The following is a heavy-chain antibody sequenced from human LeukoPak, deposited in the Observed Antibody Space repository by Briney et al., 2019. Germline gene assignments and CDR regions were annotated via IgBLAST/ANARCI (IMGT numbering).Heavy chain of an antibody. CDR1: GVSISSYY. CDR3: ARDRGGDYDSSGFQYHFDY. D-gene: IGHD3-22*01. J-gene: IGHJ4*02. CDR2: IYSSGST. V-gene: IGHV4-59*01. Sequence: SETLSLTCTVSGVSISSYYWTWIRQPPGKGLEWIGYIYSSGSTNYSPSLKSRVTISTDTSKNQFSLRLSSVTAADTAVYFCARDRGGDYDSSGFQYHFDYWGQGALVTVSS.